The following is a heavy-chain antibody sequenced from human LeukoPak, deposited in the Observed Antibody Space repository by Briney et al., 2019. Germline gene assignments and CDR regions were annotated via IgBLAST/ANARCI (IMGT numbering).Heavy chain of an antibody. D-gene: IGHD6-25*01. J-gene: IGHJ6*03. Sequence: GGSLRLSCAASGFTFSSYGMHWVRQAPGKGLEWVAVISYDGSNKYYADSVKGRFTISRDNSKNTLYLQMNSLRAEDTAVYYCASDSSDAYMDVWGKGTTVTVSS. CDR2: ISYDGSNK. V-gene: IGHV3-30*03. CDR1: GFTFSSYG. CDR3: ASDSSDAYMDV.